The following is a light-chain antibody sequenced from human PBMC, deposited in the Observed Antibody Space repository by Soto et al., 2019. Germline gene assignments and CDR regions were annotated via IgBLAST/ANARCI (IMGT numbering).Light chain of an antibody. CDR3: GSWDSSLSAYV. Sequence: VLTQPPSVSAAPGQKVNLSCSGSSSNIGGNSVSWYQQLPGTAPKLLIYDDNKRPSGIPDRFSGSKSGTSATLGITGFQTGDEADYYCGSWDSSLSAYVFGTGTKVTVL. J-gene: IGLJ1*01. V-gene: IGLV1-51*01. CDR2: DDN. CDR1: SSNIGGNS.